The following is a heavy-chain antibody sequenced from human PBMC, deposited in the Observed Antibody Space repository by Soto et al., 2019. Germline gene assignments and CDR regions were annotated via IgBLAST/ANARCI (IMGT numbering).Heavy chain of an antibody. Sequence: GGSLRLSCAVSGFTFSSYAFHWVRQAPGKGLEWVALISNDGSSEDYADSVKGRFTCSGDNSKSTLYLQMNSLRAEDTALYYCAKGRSYYYYYGVDVWGQGTTVTVSS. J-gene: IGHJ6*02. CDR3: AKGRSYYYYYGVDV. CDR1: GFTFSSYA. V-gene: IGHV3-30*04. CDR2: ISNDGSSE.